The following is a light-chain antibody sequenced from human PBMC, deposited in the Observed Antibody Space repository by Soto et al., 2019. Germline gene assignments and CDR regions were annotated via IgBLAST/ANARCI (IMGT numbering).Light chain of an antibody. J-gene: IGLJ1*01. CDR2: DVS. V-gene: IGLV2-11*01. CDR3: CSYAGSYTYYV. Sequence: QSALTQPRSVSGSPGQSVTISCTGTSSDVGGYNYVSWYQHHPGKAPKLMIYDVSKRPSGVPDRFSGSKSGNTASLTISGLQAEDEADYHCCSYAGSYTYYVFGAGTKLTVL. CDR1: SSDVGGYNY.